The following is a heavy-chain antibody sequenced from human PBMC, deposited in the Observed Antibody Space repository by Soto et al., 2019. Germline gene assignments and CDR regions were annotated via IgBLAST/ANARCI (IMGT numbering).Heavy chain of an antibody. CDR2: IYYSGST. CDR1: GGSISSSSYY. D-gene: IGHD3-10*01. V-gene: IGHV4-39*01. Sequence: ETLSLTCTVSGGSISSSSYYWGWIRQPPGKGLEWIGSIYYSGSTYYNPSLKSRVTISVDTSKNQFSLKLSSVTAADTAVYYCAKLRFGFYYYGMDVWGQGTTVTVSS. J-gene: IGHJ6*02. CDR3: AKLRFGFYYYGMDV.